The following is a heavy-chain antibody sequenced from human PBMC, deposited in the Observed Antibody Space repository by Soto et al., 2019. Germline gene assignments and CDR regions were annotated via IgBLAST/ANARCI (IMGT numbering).Heavy chain of an antibody. V-gene: IGHV3-66*01. CDR1: GVSLNNNY. J-gene: IGHJ4*02. CDR2: IYTGGST. Sequence: PGGSLNLSCAASGVSLNNNYMNWVRQAPGKGLEWVSIIYTGGSTYYADSVKGRFTISRDDFKNTLYPQMNSLRAEDTGVYNCARALFDYWGQGT. CDR3: ARALFDY.